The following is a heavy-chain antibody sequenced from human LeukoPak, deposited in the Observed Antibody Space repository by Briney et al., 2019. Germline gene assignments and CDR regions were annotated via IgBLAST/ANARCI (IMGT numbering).Heavy chain of an antibody. Sequence: SETLSLTCTVSGGSISSSSYYWGWIRQPPGKGLEWIGSIYYSGSTYYNPSLKSRVTISVDTSKNQFSLKLSSVTAADTAVYYCASIPPNWPYHYYYMDVWGKGTTVTVSS. CDR1: GGSISSSSYY. D-gene: IGHD1-1*01. CDR2: IYYSGST. V-gene: IGHV4-39*01. CDR3: ASIPPNWPYHYYYMDV. J-gene: IGHJ6*03.